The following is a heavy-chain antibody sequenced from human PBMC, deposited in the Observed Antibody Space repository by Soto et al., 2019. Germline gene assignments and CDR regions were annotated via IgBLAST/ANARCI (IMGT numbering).Heavy chain of an antibody. J-gene: IGHJ3*02. D-gene: IGHD4-17*01. V-gene: IGHV3-21*01. Sequence: VQLVESGGGLVKPGGSLRLSCAASGFTFSSYSMNWVRQAPGKGLEWVSSISSSSSYIYYADSVKGRFTISRDNAKNSLYLQMNSLRAEDTAVYYCARSYGDYVQDFDIWGQGTMVTVSS. CDR3: ARSYGDYVQDFDI. CDR1: GFTFSSYS. CDR2: ISSSSSYI.